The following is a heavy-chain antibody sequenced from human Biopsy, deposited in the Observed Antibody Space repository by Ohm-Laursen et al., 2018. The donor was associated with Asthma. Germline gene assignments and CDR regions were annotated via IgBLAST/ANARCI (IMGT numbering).Heavy chain of an antibody. V-gene: IGHV3-21*01. D-gene: IGHD1/OR15-1a*01. CDR2: INSAGSYI. CDR3: VRSGTKWELYDAFDI. Sequence: SLRLSCAASGFAVRDFNINWVRQAPGKGLQWITSINSAGSYIYYADSVKGRFTISRDNAKNSLFLQMNNLRAEDTAVYYCVRSGTKWELYDAFDIWGQGTMVTVSS. CDR1: GFAVRDFN. J-gene: IGHJ3*02.